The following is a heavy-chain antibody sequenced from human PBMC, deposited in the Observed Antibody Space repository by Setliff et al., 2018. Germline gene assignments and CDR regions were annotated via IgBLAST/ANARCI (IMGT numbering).Heavy chain of an antibody. J-gene: IGHJ4*01. CDR3: ARVEYKSILDY. V-gene: IGHV1-3*01. CDR2: INAGNGNI. CDR1: GDTSTTYA. Sequence: ASVKVSCKASGDTSTTYAIHWVRQAPGQGLEWMGWINAGNGNIRYSQNFQGRVTITRDTSASTAYMELSSLTAADTAVYYCARVEYKSILDYWGRGTLVTVSS. D-gene: IGHD1-20*01.